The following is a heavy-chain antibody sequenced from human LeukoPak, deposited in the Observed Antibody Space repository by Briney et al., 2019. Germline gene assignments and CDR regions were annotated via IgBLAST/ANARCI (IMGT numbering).Heavy chain of an antibody. CDR3: ARDPRNVGLAP. CDR2: NNGDGSTT. D-gene: IGHD2-15*01. Sequence: PGGSLRLSCVVSGFRFSDYWMYWVRQAPGKGLMYISRNNGDGSTTNYADVVKGRFTMSRDNVKNTLYLQMNSLRVGDTAVYYCARDPRNVGLAPWGQGTLVTVSS. J-gene: IGHJ5*02. V-gene: IGHV3-74*01. CDR1: GFRFSDYW.